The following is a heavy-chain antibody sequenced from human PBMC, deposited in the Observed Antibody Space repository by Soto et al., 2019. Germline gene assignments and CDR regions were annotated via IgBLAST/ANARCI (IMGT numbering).Heavy chain of an antibody. CDR2: ISAYSGST. CDR3: ARVGYYYDTSGQGAFDI. D-gene: IGHD3-22*01. J-gene: IGHJ3*02. CDR1: GYSFITYG. V-gene: IGHV1-18*01. Sequence: EASVKVSCKASGYSFITYGISWVRQAPGQGLEWMGWISAYSGSTKYARRLQGRVTMTTDTSTSTAYMELRSLSSDDTAMYYCARVGYYYDTSGQGAFDIWGQGTMVTVSS.